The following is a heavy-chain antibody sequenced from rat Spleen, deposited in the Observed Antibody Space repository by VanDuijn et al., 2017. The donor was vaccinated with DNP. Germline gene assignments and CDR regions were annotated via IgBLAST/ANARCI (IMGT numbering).Heavy chain of an antibody. V-gene: IGHV5-31*01. CDR3: ARDSRDYGIYVDYFDY. Sequence: EVQLVESGGDLVQPGRSLKLSCVASGFTFNNYWMTWIRQVPGKGPEWVASISSSGGSTYYPDSMKGRFTISRDNAKNTLYLQMNSLRSEDTDTYSCARDSRDYGIYVDYFDYWGQGVMVTVSS. CDR1: GFTFNNYW. CDR2: ISSSGGST. D-gene: IGHD1-2*01. J-gene: IGHJ2*01.